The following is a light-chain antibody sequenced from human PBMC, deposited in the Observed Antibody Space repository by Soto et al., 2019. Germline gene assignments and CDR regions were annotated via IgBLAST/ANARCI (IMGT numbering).Light chain of an antibody. CDR1: SSDVGGYNY. J-gene: IGLJ1*01. CDR3: CSYTTSSTYV. CDR2: DVS. Sequence: QSALTQPASESGSPGDSIAISCTGTSSDVGGYNYVSWYQQHPGIAPKLMIYDVSNRPSGVSNRFSGSKSGNTASLTISGLQAEDEADYYCCSYTTSSTYVFGTGTKVTVL. V-gene: IGLV2-14*03.